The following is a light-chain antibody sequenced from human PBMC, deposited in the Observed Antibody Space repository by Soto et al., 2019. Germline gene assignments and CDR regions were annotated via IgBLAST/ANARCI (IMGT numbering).Light chain of an antibody. J-gene: IGLJ1*01. CDR2: SVS. CDR3: SSSTSSSTYL. Sequence: QSVLTQPASVSGSPGQSITISCTGTSSDVGAYSSVSWYQQHPDKAPKLIIYSVSYRSSGISDRFSGSKSGNTASLTISGLHTEDEADYYCSSSTSSSTYLFGTGTKLTVL. V-gene: IGLV2-14*03. CDR1: SSDVGAYSS.